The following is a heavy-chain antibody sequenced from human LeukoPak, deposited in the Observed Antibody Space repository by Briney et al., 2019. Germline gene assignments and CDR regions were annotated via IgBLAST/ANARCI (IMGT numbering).Heavy chain of an antibody. J-gene: IGHJ4*02. V-gene: IGHV4-39*01. CDR2: IYYSGST. D-gene: IGHD3-22*01. CDR3: AKQIVVVIRKYYFDY. CDR1: GGSLSSSSYY. Sequence: SQTLSLTCTVSGGSLSSSSYYWGWLRQPPGTGLEWIGSIYYSGSTYYNPSLKSRGTISVNTSKNQFSRKVSSVTAADTAVYYCAKQIVVVIRKYYFDYWGQGTLVTVSS.